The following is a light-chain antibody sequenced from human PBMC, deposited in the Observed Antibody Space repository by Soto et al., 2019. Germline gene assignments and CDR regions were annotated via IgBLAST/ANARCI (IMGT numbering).Light chain of an antibody. V-gene: IGKV3-20*01. Sequence: IVLTQSPGALSLSPGARATLSCRARQRVSSGYLAWYQQKPGQAPRLLNYGASNRATDIPDRFSGRGSGTDFTLTISRLEPEDFAVYYCQQYGSSPPSSTFGQGTRLDIK. CDR3: QQYGSSPPSST. J-gene: IGKJ5*01. CDR2: GAS. CDR1: QRVSSGY.